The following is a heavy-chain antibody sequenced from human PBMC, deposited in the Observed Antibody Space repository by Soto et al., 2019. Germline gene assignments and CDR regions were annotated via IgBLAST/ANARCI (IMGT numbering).Heavy chain of an antibody. Sequence: QVQLVQSGAEVKKSGSSVKVSCKASGDTFTNYAITWVRQAPGQGLEWMGGIIPIFGTANYAQKFQGRVTITADESTSTAYMELNNLRSEDTAVYYCARGDSSAFYSQRWFDPWGQGTLVTVSS. CDR3: ARGDSSAFYSQRWFDP. CDR1: GDTFTNYA. J-gene: IGHJ5*02. D-gene: IGHD3-22*01. V-gene: IGHV1-69*12. CDR2: IIPIFGTA.